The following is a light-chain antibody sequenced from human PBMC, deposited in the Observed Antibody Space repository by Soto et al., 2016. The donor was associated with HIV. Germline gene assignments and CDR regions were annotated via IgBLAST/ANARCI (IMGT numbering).Light chain of an antibody. CDR1: QDISTY. J-gene: IGKJ4*01. CDR2: AAS. CDR3: QQYNSYPLT. V-gene: IGKV1-8*01. Sequence: AIRMTQSPSSLSASTGDKVTITCRASQDISTYLAWYQQKSGTAPKLLIYAASTLRSGVPSRFSGSGSGTDFTLTINCLQSEDFATYYCQQYNSYPLTFGGGTKVEIK.